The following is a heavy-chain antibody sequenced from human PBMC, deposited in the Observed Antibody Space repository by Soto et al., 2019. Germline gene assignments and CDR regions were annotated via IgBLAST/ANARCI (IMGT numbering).Heavy chain of an antibody. Sequence: PGGSLRLSCAASGFTFSSYSMNWVRQAPGKGLEWVSSISSSSSYIYYADSVKGRFTISRDNAKNSLYLQMNSLRAEDTAVYYCARGSVNSKYCTNGVCYKYYFDYWGQGTLVTVSS. J-gene: IGHJ4*02. V-gene: IGHV3-21*01. CDR1: GFTFSSYS. CDR3: ARGSVNSKYCTNGVCYKYYFDY. D-gene: IGHD2-8*01. CDR2: ISSSSSYI.